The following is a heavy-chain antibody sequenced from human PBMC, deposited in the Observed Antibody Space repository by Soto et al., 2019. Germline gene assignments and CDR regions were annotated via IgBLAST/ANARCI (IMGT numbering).Heavy chain of an antibody. V-gene: IGHV3-21*06. J-gene: IGHJ4*02. CDR1: GFTFTRTS. CDR2: ISSTTNYI. Sequence: GGSLRLSCAASGFTFTRTSRNCFRQAPGKRREWVSSISSTTNYIYYGDSMKGRFTISRDNAKNSLYLEMNSLRAEDTAVYYCARESEDLTSNFDYWGQGTLVTVSS. CDR3: ARESEDLTSNFDY.